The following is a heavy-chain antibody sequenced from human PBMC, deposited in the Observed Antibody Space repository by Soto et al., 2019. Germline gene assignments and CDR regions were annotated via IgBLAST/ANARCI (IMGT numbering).Heavy chain of an antibody. CDR1: GYTFTSYG. CDR2: ISAYNGNT. J-gene: IGHJ4*02. CDR3: ARDKITGLFDY. Sequence: ASVKVSCKASGYTFTSYGISWVRQAPGQGLEWMGWISAYNGNTNYAQNFQGRVTMTTDTSTSTAYMELRSLRSDDTAVYYCARDKITGLFDYWGQGTLFTVSS. V-gene: IGHV1-18*01. D-gene: IGHD2-8*02.